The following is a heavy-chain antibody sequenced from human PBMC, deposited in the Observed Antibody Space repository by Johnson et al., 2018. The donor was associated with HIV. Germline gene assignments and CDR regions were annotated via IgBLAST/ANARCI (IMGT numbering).Heavy chain of an antibody. Sequence: QMQLVESGGGVVQPGRSLRLSCAASGFTFSSYAMHWVRQAPGKGLEWVALISFDGNTRFFGDSMKGRFTISRDNSNNTLYLQMNSLRAEDTALYYCAKDLLTMIAPSHAFDIWGQGTMVTVSS. V-gene: IGHV3-30-3*01. CDR2: ISFDGNTR. J-gene: IGHJ3*02. CDR1: GFTFSSYA. CDR3: AKDLLTMIAPSHAFDI. D-gene: IGHD3-22*01.